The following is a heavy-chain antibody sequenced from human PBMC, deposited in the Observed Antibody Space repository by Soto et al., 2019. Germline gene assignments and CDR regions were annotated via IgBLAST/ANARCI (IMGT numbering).Heavy chain of an antibody. CDR2: INAGNGNT. CDR1: GCTFTSYA. J-gene: IGHJ6*02. V-gene: IGHV1-3*01. Sequence: ASVKVSCKASGCTFTSYAMHWVRQAPGERLEWMGWINAGNGNTKYSQKFQGRVTITRDTSASTAYMELSSLRSEDTAVYYCAREWPTTVNKHYYYGMDVWCQGTTVTVSS. D-gene: IGHD4-17*01. CDR3: AREWPTTVNKHYYYGMDV.